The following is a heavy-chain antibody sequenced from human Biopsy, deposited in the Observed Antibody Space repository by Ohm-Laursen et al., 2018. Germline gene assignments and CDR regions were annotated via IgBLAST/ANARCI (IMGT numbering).Heavy chain of an antibody. CDR3: ARVRGGFLEWFDY. Sequence: TLSLTCTVSGESMGTYYWTWIRQPPGKGLEWIASIYYSGTTNKNPSLKSRVTISVDTSRRQFYLELSSVTAADTAIYYCARVRGGFLEWFDYWGQGTLITVSS. J-gene: IGHJ5*01. V-gene: IGHV4-59*01. D-gene: IGHD3-3*01. CDR2: IYYSGTT. CDR1: GESMGTYY.